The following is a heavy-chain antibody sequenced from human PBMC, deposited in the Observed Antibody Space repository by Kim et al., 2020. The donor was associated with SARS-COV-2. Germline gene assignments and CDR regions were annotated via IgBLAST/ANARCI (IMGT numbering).Heavy chain of an antibody. CDR2: ISGSGVEA. J-gene: IGHJ4*02. Sequence: GGSLRLSCAASGFSFSNYGMSWVRQAPGKGLEWVTAISGSGVEASYADSLGGRFTTSRDNPKTTLYLEMNRPTADDTAIYFCAKSAFYGAGYYYDIWGQGTLVTVSS. CDR3: AKSAFYGAGYYYDI. CDR1: GFSFSNYG. V-gene: IGHV3-23*01. D-gene: IGHD3-10*01.